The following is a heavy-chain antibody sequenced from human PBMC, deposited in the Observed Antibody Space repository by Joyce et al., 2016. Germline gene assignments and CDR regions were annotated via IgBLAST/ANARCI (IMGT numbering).Heavy chain of an antibody. J-gene: IGHJ3*02. CDR1: GGSIRSGDYY. D-gene: IGHD4-17*01. Sequence: QVQLQESGPGLVKPSQTLSLACTVSGGSIRSGDYYWSWIRQPPGKGLEWIGYIYYSGTTYYNPSLKRRVTISVDTSKNQFSLNLNSVTAADTAVYYCARVGLTTLFGAFDIWGQGTMVTVSS. V-gene: IGHV4-30-4*01. CDR3: ARVGLTTLFGAFDI. CDR2: IYYSGTT.